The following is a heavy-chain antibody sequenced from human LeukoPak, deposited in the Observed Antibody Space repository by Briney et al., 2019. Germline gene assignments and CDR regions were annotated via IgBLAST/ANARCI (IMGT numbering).Heavy chain of an antibody. V-gene: IGHV1-2*02. CDR3: VRDVETRSMVRDH. J-gene: IGHJ4*02. D-gene: IGHD3-10*01. Sequence: GASVKVSCKASGYTFTSYYMHWVRQAPGQGLEWMGWINPSSGGTNYAQKFQGRVTMTRDTSISTAYMELSRLTSDDTAVYYCVRDVETRSMVRDHWGQGTLVTVSS. CDR1: GYTFTSYY. CDR2: INPSSGGT.